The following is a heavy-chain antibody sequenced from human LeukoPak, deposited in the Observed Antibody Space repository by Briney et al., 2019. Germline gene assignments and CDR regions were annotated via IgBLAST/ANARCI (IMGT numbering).Heavy chain of an antibody. J-gene: IGHJ5*02. CDR2: INPNSGGT. D-gene: IGHD6-13*01. CDR3: ARSPSSWYLHWFDP. CDR1: GYTFTGYY. V-gene: IGHV1-2*02. Sequence: ASVKVSCKASGYTFTGYYMHWVRQAPGQGLECMGWINPNSGGTNYAQKFQGRVTMTGDTSISTAYMELSRLRSDDTAVYYCARSPSSWYLHWFDPWGQGTLVTVSS.